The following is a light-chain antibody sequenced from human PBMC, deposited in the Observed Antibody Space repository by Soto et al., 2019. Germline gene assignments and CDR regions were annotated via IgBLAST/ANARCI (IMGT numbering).Light chain of an antibody. V-gene: IGLV1-44*01. CDR3: AAWDDSLNGYV. CDR1: SSNIESNT. J-gene: IGLJ1*01. CDR2: SNN. Sequence: QSVLTQPPSASGTPGQRVTISCSGSSSNIESNTVNWYQQLPGTAPKLLIYSNNQRPSGVPDRFSGSKSGTSASLANSRLQSEDEADYYCAAWDDSLNGYVFGTGTKVTVL.